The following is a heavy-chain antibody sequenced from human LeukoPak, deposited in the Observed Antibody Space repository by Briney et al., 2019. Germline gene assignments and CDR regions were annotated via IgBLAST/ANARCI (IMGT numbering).Heavy chain of an antibody. CDR2: IYTSGST. J-gene: IGHJ6*03. CDR1: GGSISSYY. D-gene: IGHD5-18*01. Sequence: PSETLSLTCTVSGGSISSYYWSWIRQPAGKGLEWIGRIYTSGSTNYNPSLKSRVTMSVDTSKNQFSLKLSSVTAADTAVYYCAREGAMALLYYYYYMDVWGKGTTVTVSS. V-gene: IGHV4-4*07. CDR3: AREGAMALLYYYYYMDV.